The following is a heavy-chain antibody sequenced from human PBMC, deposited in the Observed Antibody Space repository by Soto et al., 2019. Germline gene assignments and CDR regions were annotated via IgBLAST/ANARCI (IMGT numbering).Heavy chain of an antibody. V-gene: IGHV3-11*05. J-gene: IGHJ4*02. Sequence: QVQLVESGGGLVKPGGSLRLSCAASGFTFSDYYMSWIRQAPGKGLEWVSYISSSSSYTNYADSVKGRFTISRDNAKNSLYLQMNSLRAEDTAVYYCARDRSVVVTPGFWAADYWGQGTLVTVSS. CDR3: ARDRSVVVTPGFWAADY. CDR1: GFTFSDYY. D-gene: IGHD2-21*02. CDR2: ISSSSSYT.